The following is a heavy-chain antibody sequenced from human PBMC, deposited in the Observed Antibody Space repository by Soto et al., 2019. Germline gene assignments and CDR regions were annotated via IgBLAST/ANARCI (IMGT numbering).Heavy chain of an antibody. V-gene: IGHV3-23*01. D-gene: IGHD1-26*01. J-gene: IGHJ5*02. CDR2: ISGSGGST. Sequence: EVQLLESGGGLVQPGGSLRLSCAASGFTFSSYAMSWVRQAPGKGLEWVSAISGSGGSTYYADSVKGRFTISRDNSKNTLYLQMNSLRAEDTAVYYCANGSLRVGGTRDWFDPWGQGTLVTVSS. CDR1: GFTFSSYA. CDR3: ANGSLRVGGTRDWFDP.